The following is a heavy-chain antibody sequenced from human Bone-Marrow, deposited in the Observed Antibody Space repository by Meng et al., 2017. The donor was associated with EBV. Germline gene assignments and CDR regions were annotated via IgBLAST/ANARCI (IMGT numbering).Heavy chain of an antibody. V-gene: IGHV3-23*04. CDR3: ALWFREHFDY. D-gene: IGHD3-10*01. CDR2: ISAGIGNT. J-gene: IGHJ4*02. Sequence: VRLVESGGGLVQPGGSLRLSCEASGFTFSDAAMSWVRQAPGKGLEWVSTISAGIGNTHYADSVKGRFTISRDNSKNTLYLQMNNLRADDTAVYYCALWFREHFDYWGQGTLVTVSS. CDR1: GFTFSDAA.